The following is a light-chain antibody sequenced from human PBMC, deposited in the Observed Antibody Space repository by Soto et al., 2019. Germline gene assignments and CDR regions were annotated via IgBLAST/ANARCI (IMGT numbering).Light chain of an antibody. V-gene: IGKV1-27*01. CDR2: SSS. Sequence: QMTQSPSSPSASVGDRVTITCRASQDISNDVAWYQQKPGKPPNLLISSSSTLQSGVPSRFSGTGYGTDFTPPIPTLQPADVATFYCQKYNIFPPTFGGGPRVDIK. CDR3: QKYNIFPPT. CDR1: QDISND. J-gene: IGKJ4*01.